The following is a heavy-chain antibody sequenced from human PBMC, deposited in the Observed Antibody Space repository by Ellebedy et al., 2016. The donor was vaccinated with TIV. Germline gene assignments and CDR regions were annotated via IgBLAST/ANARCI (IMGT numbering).Heavy chain of an antibody. V-gene: IGHV3-21*01. D-gene: IGHD3-10*01. J-gene: IGHJ4*02. CDR2: ISSSSSYI. CDR1: GFTFSSYS. CDR3: ARDSGYYGSPGFDY. Sequence: GGSLRLSCAASGFTFSSYSMNWVRQAPGKGLEWVSSISSSSSYIYYADSVKGRFTISRDNAKNSLYLQMNSLRVEDTAGYYCARDSGYYGSPGFDYWGQGTLVTVSS.